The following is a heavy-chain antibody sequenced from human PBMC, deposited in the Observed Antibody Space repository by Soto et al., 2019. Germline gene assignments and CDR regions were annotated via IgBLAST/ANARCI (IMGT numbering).Heavy chain of an antibody. CDR1: GGSINSNDYY. CDR2: IDYNGVT. CDR3: GKVLVGATGHTDSDS. J-gene: IGHJ4*02. D-gene: IGHD2-15*01. Sequence: SETLSLTCSVSGGSINSNDYYWGWIRQPPGKGLEWIGNIDYNGVTCYNPSLKSRVTVSKDTSKNQFSLKLTSVTAADTALYYCGKVLVGATGHTDSDSWGQGTLVTVSS. V-gene: IGHV4-39*01.